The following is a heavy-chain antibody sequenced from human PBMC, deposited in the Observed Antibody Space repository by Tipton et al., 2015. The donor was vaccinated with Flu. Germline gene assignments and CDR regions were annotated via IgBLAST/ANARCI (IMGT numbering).Heavy chain of an antibody. CDR3: ARDTPSDFWSGYYTNYYGMDV. D-gene: IGHD3-3*01. J-gene: IGHJ6*02. Sequence: QLVQSGAEVKKPGASVKVSCKASGYTFTSYGISWVRQAPGQGLEWMGWISAYNGNTNYAQKLQGRVTMTTDTSTSTAYMELRSLRSDDTAVYYCARDTPSDFWSGYYTNYYGMDVWGQGTPVTVSS. V-gene: IGHV1-18*01. CDR2: ISAYNGNT. CDR1: GYTFTSYG.